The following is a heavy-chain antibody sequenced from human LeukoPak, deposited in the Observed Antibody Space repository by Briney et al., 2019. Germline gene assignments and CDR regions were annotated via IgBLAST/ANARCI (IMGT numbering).Heavy chain of an antibody. CDR2: VNINNGKT. CDR3: ARVVPGPFNRFDP. Sequence: ASVKVSCKASGYSFTAYYMHWVRQAPGHGLEWIGWVNINNGKTGYVQKFQGRVTMTRDTSINTAYMELTSLRSDDTAVYYCARVVPGPFNRFDPWGLGTLVTVSP. V-gene: IGHV1-8*02. J-gene: IGHJ5*02. D-gene: IGHD2-8*02. CDR1: GYSFTAYY.